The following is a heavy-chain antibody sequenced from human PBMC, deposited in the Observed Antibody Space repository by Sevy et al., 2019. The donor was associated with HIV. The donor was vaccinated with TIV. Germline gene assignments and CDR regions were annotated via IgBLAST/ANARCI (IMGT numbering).Heavy chain of an antibody. CDR2: ISSSITYT. CDR1: GFSFSDYT. D-gene: IGHD2-2*01. Sequence: GGSLRLSCEASGFSFSDYTMTWVRQAPGKGLEWVSSISSSITYTYYADSLKGRFTISRDNAKSSLYLQMNSLRAEDTGVYYCARDGGFIVPASSDYWGQGTLVTVSS. CDR3: ARDGGFIVPASSDY. J-gene: IGHJ4*02. V-gene: IGHV3-21*03.